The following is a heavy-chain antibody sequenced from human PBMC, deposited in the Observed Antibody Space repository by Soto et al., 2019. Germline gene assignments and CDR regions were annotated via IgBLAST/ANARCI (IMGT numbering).Heavy chain of an antibody. CDR3: TKEVRMAAV. Sequence: SLRICSASCGFTVSSYAMSWVRQAPGKGLEWVSAISGSTTTTYYPDSVKGRFTISRDNSKNTLFLQMNSLRAEDTAVYYCTKEVRMAAVWGQGTQVTASS. CDR1: GFTVSSYA. CDR2: ISGSTTTT. V-gene: IGHV3-23*01. J-gene: IGHJ1*01. D-gene: IGHD6-13*01.